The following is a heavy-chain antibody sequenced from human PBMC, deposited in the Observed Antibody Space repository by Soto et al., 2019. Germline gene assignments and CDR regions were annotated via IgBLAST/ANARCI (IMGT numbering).Heavy chain of an antibody. CDR3: AREYSYGTYFDY. CDR1: GGSISSYY. CDR2: IYYSGST. J-gene: IGHJ4*02. D-gene: IGHD5-18*01. Sequence: LRETLSLTCTVSGGSISSYYWSWIRQPPGKGLEWIGYIYYSGSTNYDPSLKSRVTISVDTSKNQFSLKLSSVTAADTAVYYCAREYSYGTYFDYWGQGTLVTVSS. V-gene: IGHV4-59*01.